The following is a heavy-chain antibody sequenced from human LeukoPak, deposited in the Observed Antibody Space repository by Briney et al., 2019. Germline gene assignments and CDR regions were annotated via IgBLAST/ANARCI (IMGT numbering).Heavy chain of an antibody. Sequence: SGTLSLTCAVSGGSISSGGYSWGWIRQPPGKGLEWIGYIYHSGSTYYNPSLKSRVTISVDRSKNQFSLKLSSVTAADTAVYYCARGPDMVRGVIIPYYFDYGGQGTLVTVSS. CDR1: GGSISSGGYS. J-gene: IGHJ4*02. D-gene: IGHD3-10*01. V-gene: IGHV4-30-2*01. CDR2: IYHSGST. CDR3: ARGPDMVRGVIIPYYFDY.